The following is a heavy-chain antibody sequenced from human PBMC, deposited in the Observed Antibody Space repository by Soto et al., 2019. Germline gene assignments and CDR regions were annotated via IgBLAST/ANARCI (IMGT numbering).Heavy chain of an antibody. J-gene: IGHJ2*01. V-gene: IGHV4-4*02. Sequence: QVQLQESGPGLVKPSGTLSLTCDVSRGSMNSGHSWSWVRQPPGKGLEWVGHIHRSGATNYNPSLRSRVAISLDESKDQFSLKLNSVTAADTAVYYCVRVGLRWYFDFWGRGTLVTVSS. CDR1: RGSMNSGHS. CDR3: VRVGLRWYFDF. CDR2: IHRSGAT. D-gene: IGHD3-16*01.